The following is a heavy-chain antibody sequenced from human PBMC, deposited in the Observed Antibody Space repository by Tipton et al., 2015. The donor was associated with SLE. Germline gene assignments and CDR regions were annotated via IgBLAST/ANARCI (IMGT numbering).Heavy chain of an antibody. J-gene: IGHJ2*01. CDR2: IYYSGGT. CDR1: GGSISSYY. CDR3: ARYSLTNWHLDL. Sequence: GLVKPSETLSLTCTVSGGSISSYYWSWIRQPPGKGLEWIGYIYYSGGTSYNPSLNSRVTISVDTSRNQFSLKLTSVTAADSAVYYCARYSLTNWHLDLWGRGTLVTVSS. D-gene: IGHD2-15*01. V-gene: IGHV4-59*01.